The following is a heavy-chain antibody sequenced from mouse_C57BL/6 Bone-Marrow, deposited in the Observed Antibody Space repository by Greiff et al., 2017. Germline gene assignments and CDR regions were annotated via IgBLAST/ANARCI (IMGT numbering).Heavy chain of an antibody. CDR3: ARGHYGSSYWYFDV. J-gene: IGHJ1*03. CDR2: IYYSGTI. V-gene: IGHV3-5*01. Sequence: ESGPGLVKPSQTVFLTCTVTGISITTGNYRLSWIRQFPGNKLEWIGYIYYSGTITYNPSLTSRTTITRDTPKNQFFLEMNSLTAEDTATYYCARGHYGSSYWYFDVWGTGTTVTVSS. CDR1: GISITTGNYR. D-gene: IGHD1-1*01.